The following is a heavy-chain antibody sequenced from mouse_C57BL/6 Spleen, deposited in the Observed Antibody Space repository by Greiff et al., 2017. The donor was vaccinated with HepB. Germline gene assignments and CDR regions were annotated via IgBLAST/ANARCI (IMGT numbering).Heavy chain of an antibody. CDR1: GYTFTSYW. V-gene: IGHV1-69*01. CDR2: IDPSDSYT. Sequence: QVQLQQPGAELVMPGASVKLSCKASGYTFTSYWMHWVKQRPGQGLEWLGEIDPSDSYTNYNQKFKGKSTLTVDKSTSTSYMQLSSLTSEDSAVYYCARNYGSFFDYWGQGTTLTVSS. J-gene: IGHJ2*01. D-gene: IGHD1-1*01. CDR3: ARNYGSFFDY.